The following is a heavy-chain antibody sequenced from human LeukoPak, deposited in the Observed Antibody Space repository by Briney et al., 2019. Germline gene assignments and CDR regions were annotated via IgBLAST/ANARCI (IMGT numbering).Heavy chain of an antibody. D-gene: IGHD1-7*01. Sequence: QPGGSLRLSCGASGFTFISYWMSWVRQAPGRGLEWVANIKRDGSEKDYVDSVKGRFTISRDNAKNSLYLQMTNLRAEDTAIYYCAKLGGTARFDPWGQGTLLTVSS. CDR1: GFTFISYW. CDR3: AKLGGTARFDP. CDR2: IKRDGSEK. V-gene: IGHV3-7*01. J-gene: IGHJ5*02.